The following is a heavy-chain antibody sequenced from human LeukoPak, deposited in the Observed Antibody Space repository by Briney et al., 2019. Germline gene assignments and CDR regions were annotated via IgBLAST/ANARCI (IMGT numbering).Heavy chain of an antibody. J-gene: IGHJ4*02. CDR3: ARAGVVAATFDY. CDR1: GYTFTSYG. Sequence: ASVKVSCKASGYTFTSYGISWVRQAPGQGLEWMGWINPNSGGTNYAQKFQGRVTMTRDTSISTAYMELSRLRSDDTAVYYCARAGVVAATFDYWGQGTLVTVSS. CDR2: INPNSGGT. V-gene: IGHV1-2*02. D-gene: IGHD2-15*01.